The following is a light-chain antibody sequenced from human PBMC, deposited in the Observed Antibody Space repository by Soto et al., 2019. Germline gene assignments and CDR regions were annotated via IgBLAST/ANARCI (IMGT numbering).Light chain of an antibody. CDR3: QYYSSHWT. CDR2: DAS. V-gene: IGKV1-5*01. CDR1: QSVNNW. J-gene: IGKJ1*01. Sequence: DSPVTQSPSSLSASVGERVTISCRASQSVNNWLAWYQRKPGKAPKLLIHDASTLESGIPSRFSGSGAGTEFTLTSSMQPPDDSANYCHQYYSSHWTFGQGTKVDI.